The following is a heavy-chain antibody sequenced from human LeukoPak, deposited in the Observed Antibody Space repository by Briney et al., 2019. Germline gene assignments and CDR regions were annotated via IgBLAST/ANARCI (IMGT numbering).Heavy chain of an antibody. Sequence: GGSLRLSCAASGFTFSSYSMNWVRQAPGKGLEWVSSISSSSYIYYADSVTGRFTISRDNAKNSLYLQMNSLRAEDTAVYYCARVIEGFGRYYYYYYGMDVWGQGTTVTVSS. J-gene: IGHJ6*02. D-gene: IGHD3-10*01. V-gene: IGHV3-21*01. CDR3: ARVIEGFGRYYYYYYGMDV. CDR1: GFTFSSYS. CDR2: ISSSSYI.